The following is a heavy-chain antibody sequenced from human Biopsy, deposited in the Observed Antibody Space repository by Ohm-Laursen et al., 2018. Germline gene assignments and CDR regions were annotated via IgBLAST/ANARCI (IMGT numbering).Heavy chain of an antibody. CDR1: SYTFTDYN. D-gene: IGHD2-8*01. CDR3: ARDPLNGHKHFDY. CDR2: INCKTGAT. Sequence: GASVKVSCKASSYTFTDYNIHWMRQAPGQGPEWLGYINCKTGATNYAQKFQGTVTMTRDTSISTAYLALGSLRSADTAIYYCARDPLNGHKHFDYWGQGSLVTVSS. V-gene: IGHV1-2*02. J-gene: IGHJ4*02.